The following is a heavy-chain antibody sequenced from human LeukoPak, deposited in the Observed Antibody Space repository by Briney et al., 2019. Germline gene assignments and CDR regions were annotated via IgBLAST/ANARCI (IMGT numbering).Heavy chain of an antibody. J-gene: IGHJ4*02. CDR3: ARDTALTLRFLEWLLRPVQFDY. V-gene: IGHV3-21*01. CDR2: ITSSSSYI. Sequence: PGGSLRLSCAASGFTFSSYNMNWVRQAPGKGLEWVSSITSSSSYIYYADSVKGRFTISRDDAKNSLYLQMNSLRAEDTAVYYCARDTALTLRFLEWLLRPVQFDYWGQGTLVTVSS. CDR1: GFTFSSYN. D-gene: IGHD3-3*01.